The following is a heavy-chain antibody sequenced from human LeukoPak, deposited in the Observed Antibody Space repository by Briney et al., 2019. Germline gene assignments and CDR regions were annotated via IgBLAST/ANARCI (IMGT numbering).Heavy chain of an antibody. CDR2: ISGISRYI. V-gene: IGHV3-21*01. D-gene: IGHD2-21*02. Sequence: GGSLRLSCAASGFTFTSYTMNWVRQAPGKGLEWVSSISGISRYIYYADSVKGRFTISRDNAKNSLYLQMSSLRAEDTAVYYCARGRLDDCNVGIDPWGQGTLVTVSS. CDR1: GFTFTSYT. CDR3: ARGRLDDCNVGIDP. J-gene: IGHJ5*02.